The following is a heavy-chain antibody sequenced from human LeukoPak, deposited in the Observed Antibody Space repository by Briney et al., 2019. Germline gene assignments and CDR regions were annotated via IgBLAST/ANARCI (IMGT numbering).Heavy chain of an antibody. CDR2: ISYDGSNK. J-gene: IGHJ6*02. CDR3: AKDRTWSGYSTYYYYGMDV. CDR1: GFTFSSYG. V-gene: IGHV3-30*18. D-gene: IGHD3-3*01. Sequence: GGSLRLSCAASGFTFSSYGMHWVRQAPGKGLEWVAVISYDGSNKYYADSVKGRFTISRDNSKNTLYLQMNSLRTEDTAVYYCAKDRTWSGYSTYYYYGMDVWGQGTTVTVSS.